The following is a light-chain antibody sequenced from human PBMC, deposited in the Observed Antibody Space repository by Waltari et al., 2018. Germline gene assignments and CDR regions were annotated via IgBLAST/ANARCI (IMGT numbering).Light chain of an antibody. Sequence: QSALTQPPSASGSPGQSVTISCTGTSSAIGGFHNYVSWYQQPPGKAPKLMIYEVAKRPSGLPDRFSGSKSGNTASLTVSGLQAEDEADYDCSSFAGSNILLFGGGTKLTVL. CDR3: SSFAGSNILL. J-gene: IGLJ3*02. CDR1: SSAIGGFHNY. CDR2: EVA. V-gene: IGLV2-8*01.